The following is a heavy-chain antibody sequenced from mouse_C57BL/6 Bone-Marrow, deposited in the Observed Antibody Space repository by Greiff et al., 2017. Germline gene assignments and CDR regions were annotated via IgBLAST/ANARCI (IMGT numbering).Heavy chain of an antibody. J-gene: IGHJ4*01. Sequence: VQLQQPGAELVMPGASVKLSCKASGYTFTSYWMHWVKQRPGQGLEWIGEIDPSDSYTNYNQNFKGKSTLTVDKSSSTAYMQLISLTSEDSAVYYCARSNWVYAMDYWGQGTSVTGSS. CDR3: ARSNWVYAMDY. CDR1: GYTFTSYW. D-gene: IGHD4-1*02. V-gene: IGHV1-69*01. CDR2: IDPSDSYT.